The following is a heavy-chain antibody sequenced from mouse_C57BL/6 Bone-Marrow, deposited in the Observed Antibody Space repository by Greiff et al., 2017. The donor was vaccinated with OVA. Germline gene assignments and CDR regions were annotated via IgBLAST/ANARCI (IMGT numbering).Heavy chain of an antibody. J-gene: IGHJ2*01. D-gene: IGHD2-4*01. Sequence: EVKVVESGPGLAKPSQTLSLTCSVTGYSITSDYWNWIRKFPGNKLEYMGYISYSGSTYYNPSLKSRISITRDTSKNQYYLQLNSVTTEDTATYYCARGLRRGGYYFDYWGQGTTLTVSS. V-gene: IGHV3-8*01. CDR2: ISYSGST. CDR1: GYSITSDY. CDR3: ARGLRRGGYYFDY.